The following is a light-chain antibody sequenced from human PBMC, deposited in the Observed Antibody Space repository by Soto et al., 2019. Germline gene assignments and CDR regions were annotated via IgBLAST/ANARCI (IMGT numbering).Light chain of an antibody. J-gene: IGKJ5*01. CDR1: QSITDY. CDR3: KQTYTTPFT. V-gene: IGKV1-39*01. CDR2: AAY. Sequence: DIQMTQSPSSLSASVGDRVTITCRASQSITDYLNWYQQKPGKAPKLLIYAAYSLQSGVPSRFSASGSGTDFTLTISRLQPEDFATYFCKQTYTTPFTFGQGTRLEIK.